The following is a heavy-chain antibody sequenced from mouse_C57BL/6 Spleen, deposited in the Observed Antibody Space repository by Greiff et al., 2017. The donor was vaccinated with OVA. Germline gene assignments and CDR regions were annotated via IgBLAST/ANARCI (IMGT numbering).Heavy chain of an antibody. CDR1: GYSFTDYN. CDR2: INPNYGTT. V-gene: IGHV1-39*01. Sequence: EVQGVESGPELVKPGASVEISCKASGYSFTDYNMNWVKQSNGKSLEWIGVINPNYGTTSYNQKFKGKATLTVDQSSSTAYMQLNSLTSEDSAVYYCARGYGYDPDWYFDVWGTGTTVTVSS. J-gene: IGHJ1*03. CDR3: ARGYGYDPDWYFDV. D-gene: IGHD2-2*01.